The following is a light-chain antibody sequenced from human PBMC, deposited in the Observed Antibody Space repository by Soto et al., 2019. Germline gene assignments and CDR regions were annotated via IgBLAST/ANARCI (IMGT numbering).Light chain of an antibody. V-gene: IGLV2-23*01. CDR3: CSYAGSRV. Sequence: QSALTQPASVSGSPGQSITISCTGTRSDVGSYNLVSWYQQHPGKAPKLMIYEGSKRPSGFSNRFSGSKSGNTASLTISGLQAEDEADYYCCSYAGSRVFGGATKLTVL. CDR2: EGS. CDR1: RSDVGSYNL. J-gene: IGLJ3*02.